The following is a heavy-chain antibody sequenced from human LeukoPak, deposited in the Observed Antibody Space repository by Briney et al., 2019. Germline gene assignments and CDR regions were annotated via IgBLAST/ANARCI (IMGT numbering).Heavy chain of an antibody. CDR3: AKEYSGYDFDY. D-gene: IGHD5-12*01. J-gene: IGHJ4*02. CDR1: GFTLRSYA. Sequence: GGSLRLSCAASGFTLRSYAMSWVRQAPGRGLEWVSAISGAGAYTYYSDSVKGRFTIPKDDSTNTLYLQMNSLRAEDTAVYYCAKEYSGYDFDYWGQGTLVTVSS. V-gene: IGHV3-23*01. CDR2: ISGAGAYT.